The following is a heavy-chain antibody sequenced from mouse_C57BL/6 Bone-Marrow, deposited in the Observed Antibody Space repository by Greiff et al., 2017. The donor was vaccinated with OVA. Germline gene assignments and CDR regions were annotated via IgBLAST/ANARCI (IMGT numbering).Heavy chain of an antibody. CDR3: TTYRY. Sequence: EVQLQHSGAELVRPGASVKLSCTASGSNIKDDYMHWVKERPEQGLEWIGWIDPENGDTEYASKFQGKATITADTSSKTVYLHLSSLTSEDTAVYYCTTYRYWGQGTTLTVSS. CDR1: GSNIKDDY. J-gene: IGHJ2*01. CDR2: IDPENGDT. V-gene: IGHV14-4*01.